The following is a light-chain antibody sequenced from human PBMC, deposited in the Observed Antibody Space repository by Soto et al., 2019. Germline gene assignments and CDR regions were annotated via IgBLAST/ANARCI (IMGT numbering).Light chain of an antibody. CDR3: HSSRAVSTHV. J-gene: IGLJ1*01. CDR2: DVG. V-gene: IGLV2-14*01. Sequence: QSALTQPASVSGSPGQSITIACTGTSSDIGGYNFVSWYQQRPDKAPKLLIYDVGNRPSGVSNRFSGPKSGNTASLTISGPQAEDQAHYYCHSSRAVSTHVFGTGTKLTVL. CDR1: SSDIGGYNF.